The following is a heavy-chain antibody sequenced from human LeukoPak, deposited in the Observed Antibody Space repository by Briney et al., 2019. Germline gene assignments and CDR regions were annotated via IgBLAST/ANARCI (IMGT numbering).Heavy chain of an antibody. Sequence: GGSLRLSCEASGFAFSNYGMHWVRQAPGKGLEWVAVISYDGSNKYYANSVKGRFTISRDNSNNTLYLQMNSLRVEDTAVYYCARSRQSSSGCSDYWGQGTLVTVSS. V-gene: IGHV3-30*03. CDR3: ARSRQSSSGCSDY. CDR2: ISYDGSNK. CDR1: GFAFSNYG. D-gene: IGHD6-19*01. J-gene: IGHJ4*02.